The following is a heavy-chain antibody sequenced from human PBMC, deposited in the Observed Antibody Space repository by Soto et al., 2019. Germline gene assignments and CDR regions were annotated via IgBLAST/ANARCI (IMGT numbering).Heavy chain of an antibody. J-gene: IGHJ5*02. D-gene: IGHD2-2*01. CDR2: ISAYNGNT. V-gene: IGHV1-18*01. Sequence: ASVKVSCKASGYTFTSYGISWVRQSPGQGLEWMGWISAYNGNTNYAQKLQGRVTMTTDTSTSTAYMELRSLGSDDTAVYYCARDEDIVLVPAAPATWFDPWGQGTLVTVSS. CDR1: GYTFTSYG. CDR3: ARDEDIVLVPAAPATWFDP.